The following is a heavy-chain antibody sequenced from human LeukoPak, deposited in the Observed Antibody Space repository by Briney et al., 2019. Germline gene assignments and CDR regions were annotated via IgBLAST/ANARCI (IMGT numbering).Heavy chain of an antibody. D-gene: IGHD5-12*01. V-gene: IGHV1-18*01. CDR2: ISGYNGNT. CDR1: GYTFTSYG. CDR3: ARARATKSGRYYYYYAMDV. Sequence: GASVKVSCKASGYTFTSYGISWVRQAPGQGLEWMGWISGYNGNTNYAQKLQGRVTMTTDTPTSTAYMELRSPRSDDTAVYYCARARATKSGRYYYYYAMDVWGQGTTVTVSS. J-gene: IGHJ6*02.